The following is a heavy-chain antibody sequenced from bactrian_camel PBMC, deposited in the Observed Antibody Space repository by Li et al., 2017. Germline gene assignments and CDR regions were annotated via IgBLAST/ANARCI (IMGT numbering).Heavy chain of an antibody. D-gene: IGHD1*01. J-gene: IGHJ4*01. Sequence: HVQLVESGGGSVQAGGSLRLSCAVSGVSYQPNTIGLGWFRRAPGKQREGVAVIFPHIGQTYYADSVEGRFTISRDVAKNTVSLRLDSLKPEDSGMYYCASTRPYALMDCIRDQFNYWGQGTQVTVS. CDR3: ASTRPYALMDCIRDQFNY. V-gene: IGHV3S54*01. CDR1: GVSYQPNT. CDR2: IFPHIGQT.